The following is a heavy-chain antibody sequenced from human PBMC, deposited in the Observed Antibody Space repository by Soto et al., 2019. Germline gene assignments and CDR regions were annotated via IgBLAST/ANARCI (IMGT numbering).Heavy chain of an antibody. CDR3: AKDGSGTYYRFFDT. V-gene: IGHV3-23*01. Sequence: EVQLMESGGGLVKPGGTLRLSCVGSGFSLSDYAMSWVRQIPGKGLEWVSAISASGGSIFNADSVKGRFTISRDLRNNTLFLQMNTLKAEDTAFYFCAKDGSGTYYRFFDTWGQGALVTVSS. D-gene: IGHD3-3*01. CDR1: GFSLSDYA. J-gene: IGHJ4*02. CDR2: ISASGGSI.